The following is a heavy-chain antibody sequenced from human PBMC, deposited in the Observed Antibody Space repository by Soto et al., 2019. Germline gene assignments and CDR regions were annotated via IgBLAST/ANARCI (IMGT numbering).Heavy chain of an antibody. J-gene: IGHJ6*02. D-gene: IGHD3-9*01. CDR3: AREGILTGYQPRDYYYGMDV. CDR1: GYTFTSYY. Sequence: EASVKVSCKASGYTFTSYYMHSVRPAPGQGLEWMGIINPSGGSTSYAQKFQGRVTMTRDTSTSTVYMELSSLRSEDTAVYYCAREGILTGYQPRDYYYGMDVWGQGTTVTVSS. CDR2: INPSGGST. V-gene: IGHV1-46*01.